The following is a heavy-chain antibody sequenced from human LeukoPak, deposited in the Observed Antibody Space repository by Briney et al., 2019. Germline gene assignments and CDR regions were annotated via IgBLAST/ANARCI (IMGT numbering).Heavy chain of an antibody. CDR2: IKEDGSAK. V-gene: IGHV3-7*01. CDR3: ARDRYCSGGSCYGWFDP. Sequence: PGGSLRLSCTASGFTFSRYWMTWVRQAPGKGLEWVANIKEDGSAKYYVDSMKGRFTISRDNAKNSLYLQMNSLRAEDTAVYHCARDRYCSGGSCYGWFDPWGQGTLVTVSS. CDR1: GFTFSRYW. D-gene: IGHD2-15*01. J-gene: IGHJ5*02.